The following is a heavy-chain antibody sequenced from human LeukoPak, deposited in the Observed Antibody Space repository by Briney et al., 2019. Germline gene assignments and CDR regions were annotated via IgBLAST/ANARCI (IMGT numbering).Heavy chain of an antibody. CDR1: GVSFSGYY. Sequence: SETLSLTCAVYGVSFSGYYWSWIRQPPGKGLEWIGSTYDSGSTYYNPSLKSRVTISVDTSKNQFSLKLNSVTAADTAVYYCARHYGPWGQGTLVTVSS. J-gene: IGHJ5*02. CDR2: TYDSGST. CDR3: ARHYGP. D-gene: IGHD3-16*01. V-gene: IGHV4-34*01.